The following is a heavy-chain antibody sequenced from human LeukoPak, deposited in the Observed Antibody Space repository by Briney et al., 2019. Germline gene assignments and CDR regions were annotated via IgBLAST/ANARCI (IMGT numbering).Heavy chain of an antibody. D-gene: IGHD6-19*01. CDR2: ISSSSSYI. V-gene: IGHV3-21*01. J-gene: IGHJ4*02. Sequence: GGSLRLSCAASGFTFSSYSMNWVRQAPGKGLEWVSSISSSSSYIYYADSVKGRFTISRDNAKNSLYLQMNSLRAEDTAVYYCARDRESEYSSGWGTPANDYWGQGTLFTVSS. CDR1: GFTFSSYS. CDR3: ARDRESEYSSGWGTPANDY.